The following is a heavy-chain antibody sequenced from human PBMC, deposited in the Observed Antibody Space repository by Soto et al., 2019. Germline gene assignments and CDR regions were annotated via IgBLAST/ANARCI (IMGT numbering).Heavy chain of an antibody. Sequence: QVQLVESGGGLVKPGGSLRLSCAASGFTFSDYYMSWIRQAPGKGLEWVSYISSSSSYTNYADSVKGRFTISRDNAKNSLYLQMNSLRAEDTAVYYCARAGCYDSVYYYGMDVWGQGTTVTVSS. J-gene: IGHJ6*02. CDR3: ARAGCYDSVYYYGMDV. V-gene: IGHV3-11*06. CDR2: ISSSSSYT. CDR1: GFTFSDYY. D-gene: IGHD5-12*01.